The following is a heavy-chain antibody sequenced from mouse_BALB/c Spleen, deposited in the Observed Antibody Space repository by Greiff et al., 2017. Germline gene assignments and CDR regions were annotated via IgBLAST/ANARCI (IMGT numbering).Heavy chain of an antibody. CDR1: GFNIKDTY. J-gene: IGHJ4*01. V-gene: IGHV14-3*02. CDR2: IDPANGNT. CDR3: ALPYYGSSYYYAMDY. D-gene: IGHD1-1*01. Sequence: VQLKQSGAELVKPGASVKLSCTASGFNIKDTYMHWVKQRPEQGLEWIGRIDPANGNTKYDPKFQGKATITADTSSNTAYLQLSSLTSEDTAVYYCALPYYGSSYYYAMDYWGQGTSVTVSS.